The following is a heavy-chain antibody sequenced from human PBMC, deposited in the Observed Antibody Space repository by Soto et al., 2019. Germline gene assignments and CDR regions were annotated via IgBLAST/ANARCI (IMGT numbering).Heavy chain of an antibody. CDR1: GYTFTSYY. D-gene: IGHD3-3*01. J-gene: IGHJ3*02. V-gene: IGHV1-46*01. Sequence: EASVKVSCKASGYTFTSYYMHWVRQAPGQGLEWMGIINPSGGSTSYAQKFQGGVTMTRDTSTSTVYMELSSLRSEDTAVYYCARDRAVNLEWLLFSPHDAFDIWGQGTMVTVSS. CDR2: INPSGGST. CDR3: ARDRAVNLEWLLFSPHDAFDI.